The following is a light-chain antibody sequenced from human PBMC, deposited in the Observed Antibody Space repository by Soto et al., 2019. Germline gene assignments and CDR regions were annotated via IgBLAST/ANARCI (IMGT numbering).Light chain of an antibody. CDR1: SCDVGGYNY. CDR3: SSYTSASTLLYL. Sequence: QSVLTQPASVSGSPGQSITISCTGTSCDVGGYNYVSWYQQHPGIAPKLLIYGVTNRPSGVSTRFSGSKSGNTASLTISGLQAEDEADYHCSSYTSASTLLYLFGTGTKLTVL. J-gene: IGLJ1*01. V-gene: IGLV2-14*01. CDR2: GVT.